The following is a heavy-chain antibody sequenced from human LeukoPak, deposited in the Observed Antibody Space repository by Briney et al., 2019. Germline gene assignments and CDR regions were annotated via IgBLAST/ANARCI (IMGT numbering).Heavy chain of an antibody. CDR2: IYYSGST. Sequence: SETLSLTCTVSGGSISSYYWSWIRQYPGQGLEWIGYIYYSGSTTYNPSLKSRVTISVDTSKNQFSLKLTSVTAADTAVYYCARAGGNRFDPWGQGILVTVSS. D-gene: IGHD3-10*01. CDR1: GGSISSYY. J-gene: IGHJ5*02. V-gene: IGHV4-59*01. CDR3: ARAGGNRFDP.